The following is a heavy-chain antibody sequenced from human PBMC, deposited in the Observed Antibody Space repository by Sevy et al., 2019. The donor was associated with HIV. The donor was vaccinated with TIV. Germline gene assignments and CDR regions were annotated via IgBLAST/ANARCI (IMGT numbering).Heavy chain of an antibody. CDR2: INHSGST. CDR3: TRGSSGRAFDY. D-gene: IGHD3-22*01. J-gene: IGHJ4*02. V-gene: IGHV4-34*01. CDR1: GGSFSDYY. Sequence: SETLSLTCAVYGGSFSDYYWSWIRQPPGKGLEWIGEINHSGSTNYNPSLKSRITISVDTSKNQFSLKLSSVTAADTPVYYCTRGSSGRAFDYWGQGTLVTVSS.